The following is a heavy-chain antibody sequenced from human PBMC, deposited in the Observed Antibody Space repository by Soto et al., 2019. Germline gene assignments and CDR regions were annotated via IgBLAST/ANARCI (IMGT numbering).Heavy chain of an antibody. CDR1: GFNVNSDY. Sequence: VGSLRLSCAASGFNVNSDYMNWVRQTPGKGLEWVASIYSGETTYYADSVRGRFTISSDKSKNTLYSQLSSLRIEDTAVYYCTRDGRGLGRLSLFEYWGQGVLVTVSS. V-gene: IGHV3-53*01. CDR3: TRDGRGLGRLSLFEY. J-gene: IGHJ4*02. CDR2: IYSGETT. D-gene: IGHD2-21*02.